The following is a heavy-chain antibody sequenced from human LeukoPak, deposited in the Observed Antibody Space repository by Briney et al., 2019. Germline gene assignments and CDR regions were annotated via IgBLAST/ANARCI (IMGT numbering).Heavy chain of an antibody. V-gene: IGHV1-3*03. Sequence: ASVKVSCKASGYTFTSYVIHWVRQAPGQRLEWMGWINAGNGNTKYSQEFQDRVTITRDTSASTVYMELSSLRSGDMAVYYCARGRGVDYCSGGSCSHYYYYMDVWGKGTTVTISS. D-gene: IGHD2-15*01. J-gene: IGHJ6*03. CDR2: INAGNGNT. CDR1: GYTFTSYV. CDR3: ARGRGVDYCSGGSCSHYYYYMDV.